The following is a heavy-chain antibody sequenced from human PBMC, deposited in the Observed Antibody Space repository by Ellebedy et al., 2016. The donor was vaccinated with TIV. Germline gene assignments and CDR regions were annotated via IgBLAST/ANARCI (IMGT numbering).Heavy chain of an antibody. D-gene: IGHD5-24*01. J-gene: IGHJ4*02. V-gene: IGHV1-58*01. CDR2: IVVGSGDT. CDR3: AAWPGGEMATNY. CDR1: GFTFTSSA. Sequence: AASVKVSCKASGFTFTSSAVQWVRQARGQRLEWIGWIVVGSGDTNYAQKFQDRVPFTRDMSTSTAYMELSSLRSEDTAVYYCAAWPGGEMATNYWGQGTLVTVSS.